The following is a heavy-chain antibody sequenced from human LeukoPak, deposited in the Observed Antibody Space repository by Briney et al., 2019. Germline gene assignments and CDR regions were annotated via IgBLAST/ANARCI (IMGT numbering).Heavy chain of an antibody. CDR3: ARDRSSGGSGY. CDR1: GYTFTNYG. J-gene: IGHJ4*02. V-gene: IGHV1-18*01. Sequence: ASVKVSRKASGYTFTNYGINWVRQAPGQGLEWMGWISGYNGKTNYAQKFQGRVTMTTDTSTTTAYMELRSLRSDDTAVYYCARDRSSGGSGYWGQGILVTVSS. D-gene: IGHD6-19*01. CDR2: ISGYNGKT.